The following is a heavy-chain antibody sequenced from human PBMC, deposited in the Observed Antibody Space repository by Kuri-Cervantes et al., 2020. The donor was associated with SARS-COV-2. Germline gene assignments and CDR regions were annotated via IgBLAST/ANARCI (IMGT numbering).Heavy chain of an antibody. CDR2: INACNGNT. CDR1: GYTFTSYA. CDR3: ARGGDFWYFYYGMDV. D-gene: IGHD3-3*01. J-gene: IGHJ6*02. Sequence: ASVKVSCKASGYTFTSYAMHWVRQAPGQRLEWMGWINACNGNTKYSQKFQGRVTITRDTSASTAYMELSSLRSEDTAVYYCARGGDFWYFYYGMDVWGQGTTVTVSS. V-gene: IGHV1-3*01.